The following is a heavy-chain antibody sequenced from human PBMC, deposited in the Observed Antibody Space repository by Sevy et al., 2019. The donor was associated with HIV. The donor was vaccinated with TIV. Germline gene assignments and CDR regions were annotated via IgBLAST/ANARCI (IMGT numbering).Heavy chain of an antibody. CDR2: IYHSGST. CDR3: ARVAHHYASEIYYNPPIYLDH. CDR1: GGSISSGAYS. J-gene: IGHJ4*02. V-gene: IGHV4-30-2*01. Sequence: SETLSLTCAVSGGSISSGAYSWSWIRQPPGKGLEWIGYIYHSGSTYYNPSLRSRVTISMDMSKNQVSLKVRSVTAADTAVYYCARVAHHYASEIYYNPPIYLDHWGQGTLVTVSS. D-gene: IGHD3-10*01.